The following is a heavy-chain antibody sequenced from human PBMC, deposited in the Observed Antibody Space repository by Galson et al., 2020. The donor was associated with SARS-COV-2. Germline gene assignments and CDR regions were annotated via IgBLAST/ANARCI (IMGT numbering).Heavy chain of an antibody. V-gene: IGHV4-34*01. J-gene: IGHJ5*02. CDR1: GGSFSGYY. CDR2: INHSGST. D-gene: IGHD3-10*01. CDR3: ARGVRKATMVRGVLKKVDNWFDP. Sequence: SETLSFTCAVYGGSFSGYYWSWIRQPPGKGLEWIGEINHSGSTNYNPSLKSRVTISVDTSKNQFSLKLSSVTAADTAVYYCARGVRKATMVRGVLKKVDNWFDPWGQGTLVTVSS.